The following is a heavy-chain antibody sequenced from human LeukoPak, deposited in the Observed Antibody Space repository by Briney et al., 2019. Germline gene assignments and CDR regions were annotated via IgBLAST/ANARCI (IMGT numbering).Heavy chain of an antibody. D-gene: IGHD6-25*01. CDR3: ARSISGRFDY. V-gene: IGHV4-39*07. J-gene: IGHJ4*02. Sequence: PSETLSLTCTVSGGSISSSSDYWGWIRQPAGKGREWIGSIYYSGSTYYNPSLKSRFTISVDTSKNQFSLKLSSVTAADTAVYYCARSISGRFDYWGQGTLVTVSS. CDR1: GGSISSSSDY. CDR2: IYYSGST.